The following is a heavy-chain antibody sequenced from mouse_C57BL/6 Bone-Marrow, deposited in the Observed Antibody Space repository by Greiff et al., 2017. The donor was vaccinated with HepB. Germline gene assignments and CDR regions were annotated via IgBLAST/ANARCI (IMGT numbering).Heavy chain of an antibody. CDR1: GYTFTDYY. J-gene: IGHJ1*03. V-gene: IGHV1-26*01. CDR3: ARKYYYGSSYYGYFDV. CDR2: IHPNNGGT. D-gene: IGHD1-1*01. Sequence: EVQLQQSGPELVKPGASVKISCKASGYTFTDYYMNWVKQSHGKSLEWIGDIHPNNGGTSYNQKFKGKATLTVDKSSSTAYMERRSLTSEDSAVYYCARKYYYGSSYYGYFDVWGTGTTVTVSS.